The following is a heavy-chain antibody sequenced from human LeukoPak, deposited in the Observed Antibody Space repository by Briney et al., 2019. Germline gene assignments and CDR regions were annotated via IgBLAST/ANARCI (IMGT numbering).Heavy chain of an antibody. CDR3: ARGLGELSFDLCY. D-gene: IGHD3-16*02. J-gene: IGHJ4*02. Sequence: SVKVSCKASGGTFSSYAISWVRQAPGQGLEWMGGIIPIFGTANYAQKFQGRVTITADKSTSTAYMELSSLRSEGTAVYYCARGLGELSFDLCYWGQGTLVTVSS. CDR1: GGTFSSYA. V-gene: IGHV1-69*06. CDR2: IIPIFGTA.